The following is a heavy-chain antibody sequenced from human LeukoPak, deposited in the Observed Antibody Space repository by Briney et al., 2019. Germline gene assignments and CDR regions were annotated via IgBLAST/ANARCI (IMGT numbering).Heavy chain of an antibody. J-gene: IGHJ4*02. V-gene: IGHV4-39*01. Sequence: SETLSLTCTVSGGSISSSSYSWGWIRQPPGKGLEWIGTIYYSGSTYYNPSLKSRVTISVDTSKNQFSLKLSSVTAADTAVYYCARYYRDGYNYDHWGQGTLVTVSS. CDR3: ARYYRDGYNYDH. D-gene: IGHD5-24*01. CDR1: GGSISSSSYS. CDR2: IYYSGST.